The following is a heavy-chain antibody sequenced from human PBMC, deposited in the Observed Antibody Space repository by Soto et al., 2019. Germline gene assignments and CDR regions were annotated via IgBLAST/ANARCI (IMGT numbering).Heavy chain of an antibody. V-gene: IGHV1-18*01. Sequence: GASVKVSCKASGYTFTSYGISWVRQAPGQGLEWMGWISAYNGNTNYAQKLQGRVTMTTDTSTSTAYMELRSLRSDDTAVHYCARGSGWYDFGTQSFDYWGQGTLVTVSS. J-gene: IGHJ4*02. D-gene: IGHD6-19*01. CDR2: ISAYNGNT. CDR1: GYTFTSYG. CDR3: ARGSGWYDFGTQSFDY.